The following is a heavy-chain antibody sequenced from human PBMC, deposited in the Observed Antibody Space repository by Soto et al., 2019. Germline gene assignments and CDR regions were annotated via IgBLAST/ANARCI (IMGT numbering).Heavy chain of an antibody. CDR2: IDYSGRT. V-gene: IGHV4-59*01. Sequence: LVTLSLTCTVSGGSISSYFWSWIRQPPGKGLEWIGYIDYSGRTNYNPSLKSRVSISVDTSKNQFSLMLNSVTAADTAMYYCSRDGASSSWHGMDVWGQGTTVTVSS. CDR3: SRDGASSSWHGMDV. CDR1: GGSISSYF. J-gene: IGHJ6*02. D-gene: IGHD6-19*01.